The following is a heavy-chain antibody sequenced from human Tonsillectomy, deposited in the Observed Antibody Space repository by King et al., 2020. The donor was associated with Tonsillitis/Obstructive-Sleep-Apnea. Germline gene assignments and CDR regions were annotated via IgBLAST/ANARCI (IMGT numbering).Heavy chain of an antibody. CDR1: GGTFNSYV. CDR2: IIPVLDIP. CDR3: ARVGAVTIPGYFDY. J-gene: IGHJ4*02. D-gene: IGHD2-21*01. V-gene: IGHV1-69*10. Sequence: VQLVESGAEVKKPGSSVKVSCKAPGGTFNSYVISWVRQAPGQGLEWMGGIIPVLDIPNYAQKFQGRVTITADKSTSTAYMELSSLRSEDTAVYYCARVGAVTIPGYFDYWGQGTLVTLSS.